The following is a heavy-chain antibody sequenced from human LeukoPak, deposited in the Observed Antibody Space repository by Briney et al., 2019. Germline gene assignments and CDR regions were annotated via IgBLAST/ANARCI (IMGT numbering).Heavy chain of an antibody. V-gene: IGHV3-74*01. CDR1: GFTFSSYW. D-gene: IGHD4-17*01. CDR3: ARDYGDYEMDP. Sequence: PGGSLRLSCAASGFTFSSYWMHWVRQAPGKGLVWVSRINSDGSSTSYADSVKGRFTTSRDNAKNTLYLQMNSLRAEDTAVYYCARDYGDYEMDPWGQGTLVTVSS. J-gene: IGHJ5*02. CDR2: INSDGSST.